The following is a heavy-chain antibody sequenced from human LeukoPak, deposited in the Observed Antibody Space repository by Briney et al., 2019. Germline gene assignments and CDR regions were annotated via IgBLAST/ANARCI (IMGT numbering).Heavy chain of an antibody. CDR2: INTNTGNP. V-gene: IGHV7-4-1*02. D-gene: IGHD3-10*01. CDR1: GYTFTSYA. Sequence: ASVKVSCKASGYTFTSYAMNWVRQAPGQGLEWMGWINTNTGNPMYAQGFTGRFVFSLDTSVSTAYLQISSLEAEDTAIYYCAREAYGSWSYHFDYWGQGTLVTASS. CDR3: AREAYGSWSYHFDY. J-gene: IGHJ4*02.